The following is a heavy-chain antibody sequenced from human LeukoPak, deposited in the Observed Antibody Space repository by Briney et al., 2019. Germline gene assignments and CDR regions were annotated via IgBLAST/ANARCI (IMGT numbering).Heavy chain of an antibody. CDR1: GFTLSSYS. CDR3: ARAPTTVVKFDY. Sequence: GGSLRLSCAASGFTLSSYSMNWVRQAPGKGLEWVSYISSSGSTIYYADSVKGRFTISRDDAKNSLYLQMNSLRAEDTAVYYCARAPTTVVKFDYWGQGTLVTVSS. J-gene: IGHJ4*02. D-gene: IGHD4-23*01. CDR2: ISSSGSTI. V-gene: IGHV3-48*04.